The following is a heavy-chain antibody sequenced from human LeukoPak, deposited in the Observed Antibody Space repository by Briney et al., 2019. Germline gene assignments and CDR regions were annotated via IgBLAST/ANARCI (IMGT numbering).Heavy chain of an antibody. D-gene: IGHD4-17*01. V-gene: IGHV3-21*01. Sequence: PRGSLRLSCAASGFTFSSYSMNWVRQAPGEGLEWVSSISSSSSYIYYADSVKGRFTISRDNAKNSLYLQMNSLRAEDTAVYYCARATEGAFDIWGQGTMVTVSS. J-gene: IGHJ3*02. CDR1: GFTFSSYS. CDR3: ARATEGAFDI. CDR2: ISSSSSYI.